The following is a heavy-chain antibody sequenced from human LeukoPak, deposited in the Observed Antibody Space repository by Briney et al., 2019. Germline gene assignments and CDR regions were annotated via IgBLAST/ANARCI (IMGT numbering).Heavy chain of an antibody. J-gene: IGHJ4*02. D-gene: IGHD3-9*01. Sequence: SETLSLTCTVSGGSIRGYYWNWIRQPPGKGLEWIGYIYYSGSTNYNPSLKSRVTISVDTSKNQFSLKLSSVTAADTAVYYCARGRGYDILTGYYSYYFDYWGQGTLVTVSS. V-gene: IGHV4-59*01. CDR3: ARGRGYDILTGYYSYYFDY. CDR1: GGSIRGYY. CDR2: IYYSGST.